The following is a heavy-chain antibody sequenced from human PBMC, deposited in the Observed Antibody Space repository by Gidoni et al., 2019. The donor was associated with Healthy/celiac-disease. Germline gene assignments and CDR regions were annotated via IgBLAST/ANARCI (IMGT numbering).Heavy chain of an antibody. V-gene: IGHV3-15*01. CDR1: GFTFSNAW. Sequence: EVQLVESGGGLVKPGGSLRLSCAASGFTFSNAWMRWVRQAPGKGLEWVGRIKSKTDGGTTDYAAPVKGRFTISRDDSKNTLYLQMNSLKTEDTAVYYCTTALPNCSGGSCYSGDAFDIWGQGTMVTVSS. D-gene: IGHD2-15*01. J-gene: IGHJ3*02. CDR3: TTALPNCSGGSCYSGDAFDI. CDR2: IKSKTDGGTT.